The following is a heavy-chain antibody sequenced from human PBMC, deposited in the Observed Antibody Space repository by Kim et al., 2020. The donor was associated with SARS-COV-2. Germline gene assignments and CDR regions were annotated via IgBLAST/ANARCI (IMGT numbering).Heavy chain of an antibody. V-gene: IGHV1-3*01. CDR2: INAGNGNT. Sequence: ASVKVSCKASGYTFTSYAMHWVRQAPGQRLEWMGWINAGNGNTKYSQKFQGRVTITRDTSASTAYMELSSLRSEDTAVYYCARDDDYYDSSGYWPWFDPWGQGTLVTVSS. CDR1: GYTFTSYA. CDR3: ARDDDYYDSSGYWPWFDP. D-gene: IGHD3-22*01. J-gene: IGHJ5*02.